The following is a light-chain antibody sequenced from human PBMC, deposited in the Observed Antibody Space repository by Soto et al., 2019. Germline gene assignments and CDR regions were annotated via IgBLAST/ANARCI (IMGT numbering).Light chain of an antibody. Sequence: IVLRQSPGTLSLSPGEGATLSCRASQSISGRCLAWYQHKSGQAPRLFIYGASKRAAGIPDRFSGTGSDTDFTLTISRLEPDDFAVYYCQHYGTSGLTFGGGTKVEIK. CDR1: QSISGRC. V-gene: IGKV3-20*01. CDR2: GAS. J-gene: IGKJ4*01. CDR3: QHYGTSGLT.